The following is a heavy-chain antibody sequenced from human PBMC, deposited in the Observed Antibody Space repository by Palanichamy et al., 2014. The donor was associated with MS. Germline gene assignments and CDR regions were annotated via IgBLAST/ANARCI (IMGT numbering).Heavy chain of an antibody. CDR1: GFTFSSYG. D-gene: IGHD1-26*01. Sequence: GGVVQPGRSLRLSCAASGFTFSSYGMHWVRQAPGKGLEWVAVIWYDGSNKYYADSVKGRFTISRDNSKNTLYLQMNSLRAEDTAVYYCARGGFIVGATNYYYGMDVWGQGTTVTVSS. J-gene: IGHJ6*02. CDR3: ARGGFIVGATNYYYGMDV. V-gene: IGHV3-33*01. CDR2: IWYDGSNK.